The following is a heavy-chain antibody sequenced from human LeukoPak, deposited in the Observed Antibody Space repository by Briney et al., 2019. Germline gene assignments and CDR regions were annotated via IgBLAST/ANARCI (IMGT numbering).Heavy chain of an antibody. CDR1: GFTFSSYS. CDR3: ARDLRLRGPTGGY. J-gene: IGHJ4*02. CDR2: ISSSSSYI. V-gene: IGHV3-21*01. D-gene: IGHD4-17*01. Sequence: PGGSLRLSCAASGFTFSSYSMNWVRQAPGKGLEWVSSISSSSSYIYYADSVKGRFTISRDNAKNSLYLQMNSLRDEDTAVYYCARDLRLRGPTGGYWGQGTLVTVSS.